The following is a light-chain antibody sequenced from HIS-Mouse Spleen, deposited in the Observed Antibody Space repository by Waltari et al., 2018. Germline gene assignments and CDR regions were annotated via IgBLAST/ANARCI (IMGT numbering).Light chain of an antibody. J-gene: IGLJ3*02. CDR3: QSYDSSNSWV. V-gene: IGLV3-19*01. Sequence: SSELTQDPAVSVALGQTVRITCQGDSLRSYYASWYQQKPGQAPVLVIYGKNNRPSGIPDRFSGSSSGNTASLTITGAQAEDEADYYCQSYDSSNSWVFGGGTKLTVL. CDR1: SLRSYY. CDR2: GKN.